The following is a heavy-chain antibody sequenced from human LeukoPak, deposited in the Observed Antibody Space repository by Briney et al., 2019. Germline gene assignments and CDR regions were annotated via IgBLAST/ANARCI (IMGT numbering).Heavy chain of an antibody. CDR2: IYYSGST. D-gene: IGHD3-10*01. CDR3: ASGYGSGTYYNGDY. V-gene: IGHV4-39*01. CDR1: GGSISSSSYY. Sequence: SETLSLTCTVSGGSISSSSYYWGWIRQPPGKGLEWLGSIYYSGSTYYNPSLKSRVTISVDTSKNQFSLKLSSVTAADTAVYYCASGYGSGTYYNGDYWGQGTLVTVSS. J-gene: IGHJ4*02.